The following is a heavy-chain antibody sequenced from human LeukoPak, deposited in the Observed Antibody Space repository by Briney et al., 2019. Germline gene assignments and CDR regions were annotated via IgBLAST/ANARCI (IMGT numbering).Heavy chain of an antibody. CDR2: IKGDGSEK. J-gene: IGHJ2*01. V-gene: IGHV3-7*01. CDR1: GFTFSNYW. D-gene: IGHD6-19*01. CDR3: ARLGDHSDWSYWYFDL. Sequence: GGSLRLSCAASGFTFSNYWMGWVRQAPGKGLEWVANIKGDGSEKSCVDSVKGRFTLSRDNAQNSLYLQMNSLRVEDTAVYYCARLGDHSDWSYWYFDLWGRGTLVTVSS.